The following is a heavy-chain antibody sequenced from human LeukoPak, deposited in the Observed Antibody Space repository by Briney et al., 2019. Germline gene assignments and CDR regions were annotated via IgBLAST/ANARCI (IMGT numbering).Heavy chain of an antibody. CDR2: ISYDGSNK. J-gene: IGHJ6*04. CDR1: GFTFSSYA. D-gene: IGHD5-18*01. V-gene: IGHV3-30*04. Sequence: GGSLRLSCAASGFTFSSYAMHWVRQAPGKGLEWVAVISYDGSNKYYADSVKGRFTISRDNSKNTPYLQMNSLRAEDTAVYYCARDRQLWLPDYYYYYGMDVWGKGTTVTVSS. CDR3: ARDRQLWLPDYYYYYGMDV.